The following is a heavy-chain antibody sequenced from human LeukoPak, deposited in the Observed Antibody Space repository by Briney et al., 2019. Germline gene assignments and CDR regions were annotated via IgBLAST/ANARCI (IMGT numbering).Heavy chain of an antibody. Sequence: SETLSLTCTVSGGSISSYYWSWIRQPPGKGLEWIGYIYYSGSTNYNPSPKSRVTISVDTSKNQFSLKLSSVTAADTAVYYCARHKAYYYDSSGYVDYWGQGTLVTVSS. V-gene: IGHV4-59*08. CDR3: ARHKAYYYDSSGYVDY. J-gene: IGHJ4*02. D-gene: IGHD3-22*01. CDR1: GGSISSYY. CDR2: IYYSGST.